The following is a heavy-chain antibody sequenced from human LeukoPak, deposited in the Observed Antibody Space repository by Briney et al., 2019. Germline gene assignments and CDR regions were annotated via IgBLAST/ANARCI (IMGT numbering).Heavy chain of an antibody. CDR3: AGIDSSGYQYYFDC. D-gene: IGHD3-22*01. Sequence: ASETLSLTCTVSGGSISSYYWSWIRQPPGKGLEWIGYIYYSGSTNYNPSLKSRVTISVDTSKNQFSLKLSSVTAADTAVYYCAGIDSSGYQYYFDCWGQGTLVTVSS. V-gene: IGHV4-59*01. J-gene: IGHJ4*02. CDR1: GGSISSYY. CDR2: IYYSGST.